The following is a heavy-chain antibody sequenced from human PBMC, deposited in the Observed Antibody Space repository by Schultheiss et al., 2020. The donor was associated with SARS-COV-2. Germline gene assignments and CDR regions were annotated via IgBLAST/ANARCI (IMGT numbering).Heavy chain of an antibody. CDR2: IYSGGST. J-gene: IGHJ6*02. Sequence: GGSLRLSCAASGFTVSSNYMSWVRQAPGKGLEWVSVIYSGGSTYYADSVKGRFTISRDNSKNTLYLQMNSLRAEDSAVYYCAQGTSGSYLLGMYVWGQGTTVTVSS. CDR1: GFTVSSNY. V-gene: IGHV3-53*05. D-gene: IGHD1-26*01. CDR3: AQGTSGSYLLGMYV.